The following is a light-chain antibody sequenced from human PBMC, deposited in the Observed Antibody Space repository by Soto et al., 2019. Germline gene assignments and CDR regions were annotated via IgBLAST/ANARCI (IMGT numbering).Light chain of an antibody. V-gene: IGKV1-9*01. CDR3: QQLSSYPLT. CDR2: TTS. CDR1: QGISSY. Sequence: DIQLTQSPSFLSASVGDRVTITCRASQGISSYLAWYQQEPGKAPKLLIYTTSALHSGVPSRFSGSGSGTEFTLTINSLQPEDFATYYCQQLSSYPLTFGGGTKVGIK. J-gene: IGKJ4*01.